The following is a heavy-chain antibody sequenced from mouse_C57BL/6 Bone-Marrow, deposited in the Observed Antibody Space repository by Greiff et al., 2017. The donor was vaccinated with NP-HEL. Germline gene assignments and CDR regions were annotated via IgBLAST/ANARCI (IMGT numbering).Heavy chain of an antibody. D-gene: IGHD1-2*01. CDR2: IYPRDGST. V-gene: IGHV1-85*01. CDR3: ARTAFLYYFDY. Sequence: QVQLKESGPELVKPGASVKLSCMASGYTFTSYDINWVKQRPGQGLEWIGWIYPRDGSTKYNEKFKGKATLTVDTSSSTAYMELHSLTSEDSAVYFCARTAFLYYFDYWGQGTTLTVSS. J-gene: IGHJ2*01. CDR1: GYTFTSYD.